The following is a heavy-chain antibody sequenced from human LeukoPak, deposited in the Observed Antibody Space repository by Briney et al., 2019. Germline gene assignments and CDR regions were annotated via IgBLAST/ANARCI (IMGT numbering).Heavy chain of an antibody. CDR1: GFTFSSYE. V-gene: IGHV3-48*03. D-gene: IGHD6-6*01. J-gene: IGHJ4*02. CDR3: AKPGSSRGIAGRRPTKYYFDY. Sequence: PGVSLTLSCAASGFTFSSYEMNWLPQAPGQGLVGVSYIRSSGRNIYYADYVKGRFTICRDNAKNSLYMQMNSLRAEGTAVYYCAKPGSSRGIAGRRPTKYYFDYWGQGTLVTVSS. CDR2: IRSSGRNI.